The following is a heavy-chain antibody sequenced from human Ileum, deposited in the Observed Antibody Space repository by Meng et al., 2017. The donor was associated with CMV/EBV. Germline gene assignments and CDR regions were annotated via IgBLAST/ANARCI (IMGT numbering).Heavy chain of an antibody. D-gene: IGHD1-26*01. CDR1: DGSISSGAFY. CDR2: IYYSGST. J-gene: IGHJ4*02. V-gene: IGHV4-30-4*01. Sequence: SDGSISSGAFYWSWIRQPPGKGLEWIGFIYYSGSTYYNPSLRSRVTMSVDTSKNQFSLNLTSVTAADTAVYYCARDRQGSGSYTDYWGQGTLVTVSS. CDR3: ARDRQGSGSYTDY.